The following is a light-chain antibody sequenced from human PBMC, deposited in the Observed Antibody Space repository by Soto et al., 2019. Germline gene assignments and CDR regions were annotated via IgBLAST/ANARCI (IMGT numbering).Light chain of an antibody. Sequence: QSVLTQPRSVSGSPGHSVTISCTGTSSDFGGYNYVSWYQQHPGKAPKLMIYDVSKRPSGVPDRFSGSKSGNTASLTISGLQAEDEADYYCCSYAGSYTFVVYVLGTGNKVTVX. CDR3: CSYAGSYTFVVYV. CDR1: SSDFGGYNY. V-gene: IGLV2-11*01. CDR2: DVS. J-gene: IGLJ1*01.